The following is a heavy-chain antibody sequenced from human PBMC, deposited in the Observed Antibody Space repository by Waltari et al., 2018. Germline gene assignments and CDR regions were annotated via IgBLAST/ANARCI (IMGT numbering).Heavy chain of an antibody. V-gene: IGHV3-23*01. CDR1: GFTFSNYV. Sequence: EVQLLESGGGLVQPGGSLRLSCAASGFTFSNYVMSWVRQAPGKGLEWVSAMRGSGGSTYYADSVKGRFTISRDNSKNTLYLQMNSLRAEDTAVYYCAKGGGGLDMIFDYWGQGTLVTVSS. D-gene: IGHD2-2*03. J-gene: IGHJ4*02. CDR2: MRGSGGST. CDR3: AKGGGGLDMIFDY.